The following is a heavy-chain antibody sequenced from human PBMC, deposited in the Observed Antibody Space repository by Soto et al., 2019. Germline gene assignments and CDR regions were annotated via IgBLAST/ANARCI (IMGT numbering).Heavy chain of an antibody. D-gene: IGHD3-16*01. CDR3: ARDSGDGLGASANHYLDF. V-gene: IGHV3-7*01. J-gene: IGHJ4*02. CDR2: IKVDAREK. CDR1: GFTFGGYW. Sequence: GGSLRLSCAASGFTFGGYWMSWVRQAPGKGLEWLATIKVDAREKKYVDSVKGRFTMSRDNAKNSLYLQLDNLGADDTAIYYCARDSGDGLGASANHYLDFWGQVTMVTVSS.